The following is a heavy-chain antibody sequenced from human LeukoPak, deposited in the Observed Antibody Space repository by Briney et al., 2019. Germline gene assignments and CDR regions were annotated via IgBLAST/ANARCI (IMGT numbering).Heavy chain of an antibody. CDR1: GGSISSSNW. V-gene: IGHV4-4*02. D-gene: IGHD2-2*02. CDR2: IYHIGST. Sequence: PSETLSLTCAVSGGSISSSNWWSWVRQPPGKGLEWIGEIYHIGSTNYNPSLKSRVTISVDKSKNQFSLKLRSVTAADTAVYYCARGGYCSSTSCYKDWFDPWGQGTLVTVSS. J-gene: IGHJ5*02. CDR3: ARGGYCSSTSCYKDWFDP.